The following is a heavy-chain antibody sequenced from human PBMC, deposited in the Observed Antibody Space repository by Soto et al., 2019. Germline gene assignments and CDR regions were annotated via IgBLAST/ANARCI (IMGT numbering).Heavy chain of an antibody. J-gene: IGHJ4*02. D-gene: IGHD2-2*01. Sequence: QVQLVQSGAEVKESGASVKVSCKASGYTFTGYYIHWVRQAPGQGLEWVGEIGPKSGDTRYAQKFQGRVTMTKHTSITTVYMELSNLSPDDTAVYYCGKGRSGEVGVFYWGQGTLVTVHS. V-gene: IGHV1-2*02. CDR3: GKGRSGEVGVFY. CDR2: IGPKSGDT. CDR1: GYTFTGYY.